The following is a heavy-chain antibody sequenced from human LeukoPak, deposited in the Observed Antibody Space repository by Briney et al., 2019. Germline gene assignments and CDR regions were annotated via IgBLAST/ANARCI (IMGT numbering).Heavy chain of an antibody. CDR3: ARPRIAAAGNVYYMDV. J-gene: IGHJ6*03. Sequence: GESLKISCKGSGYSFTSYWIGWVRQMPGKGLEWMGIIYLGDSDTRYSPSFQGQVTISADNPISTAYLQWSSLKASDTAMYYCARPRIAAAGNVYYMDVWGKGTTVTVSS. V-gene: IGHV5-51*01. D-gene: IGHD6-13*01. CDR2: IYLGDSDT. CDR1: GYSFTSYW.